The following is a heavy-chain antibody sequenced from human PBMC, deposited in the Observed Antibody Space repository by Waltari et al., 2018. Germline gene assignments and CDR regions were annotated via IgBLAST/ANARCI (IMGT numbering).Heavy chain of an antibody. V-gene: IGHV4-39*07. CDR3: ARVGYCNGDNCCVYFYYAMDV. Sequence: QLQLQESGPGLVRPSETLSLTCTVSGGSINTDNYYWAWIRQPPGKGREWVGSFFYGGNTYYNPALNSRVTISVDTSKERFSLRVNSVTAADTAIYYCARVGYCNGDNCCVYFYYAMDVWGPGTTVTVSS. J-gene: IGHJ6*02. CDR1: GGSINTDNYY. CDR2: FFYGGNT. D-gene: IGHD2-15*01.